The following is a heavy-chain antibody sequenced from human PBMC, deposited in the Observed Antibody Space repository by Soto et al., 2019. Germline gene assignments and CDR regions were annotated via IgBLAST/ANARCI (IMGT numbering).Heavy chain of an antibody. CDR3: ARERQVAGVVIGYFDY. Sequence: EVQLVESGGALVQPGGSLRLSCEASGFTVSSNYMSWVRQAPGTGLEWVSVIYSGGSTYYADSVKGSFTISRDNSKNTLYLQMNSLRAEDTAVYYCARERQVAGVVIGYFDYWGQGTLVTVS. CDR2: IYSGGST. J-gene: IGHJ4*02. CDR1: GFTVSSNY. V-gene: IGHV3-66*01. D-gene: IGHD3-16*02.